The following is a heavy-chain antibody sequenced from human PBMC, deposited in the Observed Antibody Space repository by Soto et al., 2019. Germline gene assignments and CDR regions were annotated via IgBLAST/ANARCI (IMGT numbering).Heavy chain of an antibody. CDR3: ARIPVDTYMINWFDP. CDR2: IYYSGST. CDR1: GGSVSSGDYY. Sequence: SETLSLTCTVSGGSVSSGDYYWSWIRQPPGKGLEWIGYIYYSGSTNYNPSLRSRVSISLDTSKNQFSLRLTSVTAADTAVYYCARIPVDTYMINWFDPWGQRTLVTVS. J-gene: IGHJ5*02. V-gene: IGHV4-61*08. D-gene: IGHD5-18*01.